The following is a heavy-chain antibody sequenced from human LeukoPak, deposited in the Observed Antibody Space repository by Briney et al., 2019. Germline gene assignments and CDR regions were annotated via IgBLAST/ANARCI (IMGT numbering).Heavy chain of an antibody. CDR3: ARLGCSSTSCHHGYYYYYMDV. D-gene: IGHD2-2*01. Sequence: GESLKISCKGSGYSFTSYWIGWVRQMPGKGREWMGIIYPGDSDTRYSASFQGQVTISADKSISTTYLQWSSLKAPDTAMYYCARLGCSSTSCHHGYYYYYMDVWGKGTTVTVSS. J-gene: IGHJ6*03. CDR2: IYPGDSDT. V-gene: IGHV5-51*01. CDR1: GYSFTSYW.